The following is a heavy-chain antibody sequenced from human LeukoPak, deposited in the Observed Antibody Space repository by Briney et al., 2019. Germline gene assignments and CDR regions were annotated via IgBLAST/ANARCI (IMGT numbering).Heavy chain of an antibody. D-gene: IGHD3-22*01. Sequence: SETLSLTCIVSGDSINFDYWRWIRQPPGKGLEWVGCLYNNGSTSYSPSLKSRVTISVDTSKNQFSLKLNSMTTADTAVYYCARGRAYTYYRGLDPWGQGILVTVSS. CDR1: GDSINFDY. J-gene: IGHJ5*02. CDR3: ARGRAYTYYRGLDP. V-gene: IGHV4-59*01. CDR2: LYNNGST.